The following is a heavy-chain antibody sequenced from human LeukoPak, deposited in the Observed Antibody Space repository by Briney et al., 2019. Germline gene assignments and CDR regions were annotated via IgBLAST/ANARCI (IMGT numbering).Heavy chain of an antibody. J-gene: IGHJ2*01. V-gene: IGHV3-11*04. CDR3: ARPWCTNGVCYGDFDL. CDR1: GGSISSSR. CDR2: ISSSSSTI. D-gene: IGHD2-8*01. Sequence: LSLTCTVSGGSISSSRYYWGWIRQAPGKGLEWVSYISSSSSTIYYADSVKGRFTISRDNAKNSLYLQMNSLRAEDTAVYYCARPWCTNGVCYGDFDLWGRGTLVTVSS.